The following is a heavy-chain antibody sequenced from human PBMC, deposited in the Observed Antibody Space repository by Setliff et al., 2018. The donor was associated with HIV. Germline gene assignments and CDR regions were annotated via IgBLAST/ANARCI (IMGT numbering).Heavy chain of an antibody. Sequence: PGGSLRLSCTAFGYNFGDYGMSWVRQAPGKGLEWLSFIRSETFGGTAEYAASVKGRFTISRDDSISVAYLQLNSLKTDDTAVYYCIRPLWYNNGWTFDNWGQGTLVTVSS. D-gene: IGHD6-19*01. CDR1: GYNFGDYG. CDR2: IRSETFGGTA. CDR3: IRPLWYNNGWTFDN. V-gene: IGHV3-49*04. J-gene: IGHJ4*02.